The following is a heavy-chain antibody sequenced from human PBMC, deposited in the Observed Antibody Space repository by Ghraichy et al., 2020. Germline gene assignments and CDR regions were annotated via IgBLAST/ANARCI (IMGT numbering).Heavy chain of an antibody. CDR1: GGSISSYY. Sequence: GSLSLTCTVSGGSISSYYWSWIRQPPGKGLEWIGYIYYSGSTNYNPSLKSRVTISVDTSKNQFSLKLSSVTAADTAVYYCARVRVITIFGVVTRRYFDLWGRGTLVTVSS. J-gene: IGHJ2*01. D-gene: IGHD3-3*01. CDR3: ARVRVITIFGVVTRRYFDL. V-gene: IGHV4-59*01. CDR2: IYYSGST.